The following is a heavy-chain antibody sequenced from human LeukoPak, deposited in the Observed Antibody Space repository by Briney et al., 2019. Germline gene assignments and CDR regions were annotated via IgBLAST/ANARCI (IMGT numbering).Heavy chain of an antibody. D-gene: IGHD3-22*01. Sequence: EASVKVSCKASGGTFISYAISWVRQAPGQGLEWMGGIIPIFGTANYAQKFQGRITITADGSPSTAYMELSSLRSEDTAVYYCARSITMIVVVTNYYGMDVWGQGTTVTASS. CDR3: ARSITMIVVVTNYYGMDV. CDR1: GGTFISYA. J-gene: IGHJ6*02. V-gene: IGHV1-69*13. CDR2: IIPIFGTA.